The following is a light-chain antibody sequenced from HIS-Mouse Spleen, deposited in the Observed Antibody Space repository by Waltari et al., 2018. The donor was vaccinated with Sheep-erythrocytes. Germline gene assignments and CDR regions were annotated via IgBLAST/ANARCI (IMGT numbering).Light chain of an antibody. J-gene: IGLJ3*02. V-gene: IGLV2-23*01. Sequence: QSALTQPAPVSGSPGQSITISCTGTSSDVGSYNLVSWYQQHPGKAPKLMIYEGSKRPSGVSHRFSGSKSGNTASLTISGLQAEDEADYYCCSYAGSSTPWVFGGGTKLTVL. CDR1: SSDVGSYNL. CDR3: CSYAGSSTPWV. CDR2: EGS.